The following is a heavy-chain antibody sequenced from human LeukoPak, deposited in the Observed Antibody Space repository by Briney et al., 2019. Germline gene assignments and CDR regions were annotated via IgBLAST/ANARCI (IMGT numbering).Heavy chain of an antibody. Sequence: ASVKVSFKSSGYTFTSYYMHWVRQPPGQGLEWVGIINPSGGSTSYAQNFQGRVTMTRDMSTSTVYMELSSLRSEDTAVYYCARDSGTRYQDYYMDVWGKGTTVTVSS. V-gene: IGHV1-46*01. J-gene: IGHJ6*03. CDR2: INPSGGST. D-gene: IGHD1-14*01. CDR3: ARDSGTRYQDYYMDV. CDR1: GYTFTSYY.